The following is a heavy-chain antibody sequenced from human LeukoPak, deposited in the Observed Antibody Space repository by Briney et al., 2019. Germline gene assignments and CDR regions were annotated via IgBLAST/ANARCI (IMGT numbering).Heavy chain of an antibody. J-gene: IGHJ4*02. D-gene: IGHD3-22*01. Sequence: ASVKVSCKASGYTFTGYYMHWVRQAPGQGLEWMGWISAYNGNTNYAQKLQGRVTVTTDTSTTTAYLEVTSLRSDDTAVYYCARDSSGFYYVHWGQGTLVTVSS. V-gene: IGHV1-18*04. CDR1: GYTFTGYY. CDR3: ARDSSGFYYVH. CDR2: ISAYNGNT.